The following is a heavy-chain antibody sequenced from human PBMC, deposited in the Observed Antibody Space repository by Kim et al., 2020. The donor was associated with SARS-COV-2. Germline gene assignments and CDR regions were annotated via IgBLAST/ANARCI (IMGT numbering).Heavy chain of an antibody. CDR3: VRDRMGGAFDM. CDR2: ITKSSTTI. CDR1: GFTFSAYD. J-gene: IGHJ3*02. Sequence: GGSLRLSCATSGFTFSAYDMNWVRQAPGKGLEWLSFITKSSTTIYYADSVEGRFTISRDNAKYSLFLQMNSLRDEDTARYYCVRDRMGGAFDMWGQGTMV. V-gene: IGHV3-48*02. D-gene: IGHD3-16*01.